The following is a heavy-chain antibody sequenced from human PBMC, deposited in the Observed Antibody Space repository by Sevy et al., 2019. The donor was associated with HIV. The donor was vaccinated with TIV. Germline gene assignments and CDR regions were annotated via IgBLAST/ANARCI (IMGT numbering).Heavy chain of an antibody. V-gene: IGHV3-9*01. CDR1: GFSFDDYA. CDR2: ISWKSGSI. Sequence: GGSLRLSCAASGFSFDDYAMHWVRQAPGKGLEWVSGISWKSGSIDYADSVKGRITISRDNAKNSLYLQMNSLRAEDTALYYCAKYISDGSSSFTKGAFDIWGQGTMVTVSS. D-gene: IGHD6-13*01. CDR3: AKYISDGSSSFTKGAFDI. J-gene: IGHJ3*02.